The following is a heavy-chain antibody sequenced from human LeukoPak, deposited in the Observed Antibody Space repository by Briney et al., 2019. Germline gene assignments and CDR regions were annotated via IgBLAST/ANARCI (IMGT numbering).Heavy chain of an antibody. CDR2: INTNTGNP. J-gene: IGHJ4*02. D-gene: IGHD4-17*01. CDR1: GNTFTSYA. CDR3: ARGVTTVTKYYFDY. Sequence: ASVKVSCKASGNTFTSYAMNWVRQAPGQGLEWMGWINTNTGNPTYAQGFTGRFVFSLDTSVSTAYLQISSLKAEDTAVYYCARGVTTVTKYYFDYWGQGTLVTVSS. V-gene: IGHV7-4-1*02.